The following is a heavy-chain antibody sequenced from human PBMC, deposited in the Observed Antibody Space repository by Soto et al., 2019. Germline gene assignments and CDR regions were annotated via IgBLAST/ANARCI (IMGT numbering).Heavy chain of an antibody. CDR1: GFTFSSYG. CDR3: AKDRASNDLFDY. V-gene: IGHV3-30*18. D-gene: IGHD4-4*01. Sequence: QVQLVESGGGVVQPGRSLRLSCAASGFTFSSYGMHWVRQAPGKGLEWVAVISYDGSNKYYVDSVKGRFTISRDNSKNTLYLQMNSLRAEDTAVYYCAKDRASNDLFDYWGQGTLVTVSS. J-gene: IGHJ4*02. CDR2: ISYDGSNK.